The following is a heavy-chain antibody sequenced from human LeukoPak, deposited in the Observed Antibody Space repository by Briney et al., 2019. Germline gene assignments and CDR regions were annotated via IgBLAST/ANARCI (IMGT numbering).Heavy chain of an antibody. CDR2: ISYDGKNE. CDR1: GFTFDRFA. CDR3: AKQMAVDYFDY. Sequence: PGGSLRLSCAASGFTFDRFAMNWVRQAPGKGLEWVAVISYDGKNEYYTDSVKGRFTISIDNAKNTLYLQMNSLRAEDAAVYYCAKQMAVDYFDYWGQGTLVTVSS. J-gene: IGHJ4*02. V-gene: IGHV3-30*18. D-gene: IGHD5-24*01.